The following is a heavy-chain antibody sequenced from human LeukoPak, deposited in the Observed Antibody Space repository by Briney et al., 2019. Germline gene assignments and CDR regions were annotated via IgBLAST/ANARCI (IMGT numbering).Heavy chain of an antibody. Sequence: GGSLRLSCAASGFTFSSSAMSWVRQAPGKGLEWVSAISGSGGSTYYADSVKGRFTISRDISKNTLYLQMNSLRAEDTAVYYCAKDSSGYPPAYYFDYWGQGTLVTVSS. V-gene: IGHV3-23*01. D-gene: IGHD3-22*01. J-gene: IGHJ4*02. CDR3: AKDSSGYPPAYYFDY. CDR1: GFTFSSSA. CDR2: ISGSGGST.